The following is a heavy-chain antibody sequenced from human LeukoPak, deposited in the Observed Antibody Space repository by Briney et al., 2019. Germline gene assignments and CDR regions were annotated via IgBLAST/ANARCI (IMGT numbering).Heavy chain of an antibody. CDR2: INDSGST. Sequence: PSETLSLTCGVYGGSFSGYYWSWIRQPPGKGLEWIGEINDSGSTNYNPSLKSRATISADTSKNQFSLKLSSVIAADTAVYYCARTTEGYCSSASCFGFSYSYYMDVWGKGTTVTISS. D-gene: IGHD2-2*01. CDR3: ARTTEGYCSSASCFGFSYSYYMDV. J-gene: IGHJ6*03. CDR1: GGSFSGYY. V-gene: IGHV4-34*01.